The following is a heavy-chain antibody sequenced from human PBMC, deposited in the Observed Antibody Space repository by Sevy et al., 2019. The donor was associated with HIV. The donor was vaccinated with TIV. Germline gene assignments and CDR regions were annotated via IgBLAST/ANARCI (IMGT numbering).Heavy chain of an antibody. D-gene: IGHD3-22*01. Sequence: ASVKVSCKVSGSTLSRLSMHWVRQVPGKGLEWMGSFDPEDGETIYARKFQGRVSMTEDTSTGTAYMELSSLRSEDTAVYYCATTKDYYESYGSPFDYWGQGTLVTVSS. V-gene: IGHV1-24*01. CDR1: GSTLSRLS. CDR3: ATTKDYYESYGSPFDY. J-gene: IGHJ4*02. CDR2: FDPEDGET.